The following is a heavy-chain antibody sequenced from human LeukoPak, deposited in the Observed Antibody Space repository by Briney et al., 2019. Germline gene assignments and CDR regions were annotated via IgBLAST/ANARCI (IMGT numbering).Heavy chain of an antibody. CDR2: ISWNSGSI. J-gene: IGHJ4*02. CDR1: GFTFDDYA. D-gene: IGHD3-22*01. V-gene: IGHV3-9*03. CDR3: AKAAGGYYDSSGYYFFDY. Sequence: GRSLRLSCAASGFTFDDYAMDWVRQAPGKGLEWVSGISWNSGSIGYADSVKGRFTISRDNAKNSLYLQMNSLRAEDMALYYCAKAAGGYYDSSGYYFFDYWGQGTLVTVSS.